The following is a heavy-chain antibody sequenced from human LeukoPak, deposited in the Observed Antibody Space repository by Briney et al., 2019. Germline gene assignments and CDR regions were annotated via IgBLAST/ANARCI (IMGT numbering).Heavy chain of an antibody. CDR3: ARDREVGGDDAFDI. D-gene: IGHD2-2*01. V-gene: IGHV4-4*02. CDR1: GGSINTGNW. CDR2: IYHSGST. Sequence: SGTLSLTCAVSGGSINTGNWWSWVRQTPGKGLEWIGEIYHSGSTDYNPSLKSRVTISLDKSKNQFSLKLSSVTAADTAVYYCARDREVGGDDAFDIWGQGTMVTVSS. J-gene: IGHJ3*02.